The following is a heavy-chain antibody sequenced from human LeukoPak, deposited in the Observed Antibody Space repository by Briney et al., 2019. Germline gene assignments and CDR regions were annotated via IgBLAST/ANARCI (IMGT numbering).Heavy chain of an antibody. CDR2: ISGSGGST. Sequence: TGGSLRLSCAASGFTFSSYWMSWVRQAPGKGLEWVSAISGSGGSTYYADSVKGRFTISRDNSKNTLYLQMNSPRAEDTAVYYCAKDRLPFDDYDSSGYPEAFDYWGQGTLVTVSS. V-gene: IGHV3-23*01. J-gene: IGHJ4*02. CDR1: GFTFSSYW. D-gene: IGHD3-22*01. CDR3: AKDRLPFDDYDSSGYPEAFDY.